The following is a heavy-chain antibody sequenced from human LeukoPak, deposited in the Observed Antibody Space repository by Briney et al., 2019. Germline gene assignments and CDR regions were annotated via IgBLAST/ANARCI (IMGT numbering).Heavy chain of an antibody. Sequence: ASVKVSCKASGYTFTGYYIHWVRQAPGQGLEWMGRINPNSGGTNYAQKCKGRVAMTRDTSISTAYMELSRLRSDDTAVYYCARDPASTTREYYYDKWGQGTLVTVSS. V-gene: IGHV1-2*02. J-gene: IGHJ4*02. CDR1: GYTFTGYY. D-gene: IGHD3-22*01. CDR3: ARDPASTTREYYYDK. CDR2: INPNSGGT.